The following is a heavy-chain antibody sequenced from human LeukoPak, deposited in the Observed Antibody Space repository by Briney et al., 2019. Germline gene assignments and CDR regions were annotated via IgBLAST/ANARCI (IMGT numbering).Heavy chain of an antibody. CDR3: ARGQWFGELNPSGWFDP. D-gene: IGHD3-10*01. J-gene: IGHJ5*02. Sequence: GGSLRLSCAASGFTFSDYYMSWIRQAPGEGLEWVSYISSSGSTIYYADPLKGRFTISRDNAKNPLYLQMNSLRAEDTAVYYCARGQWFGELNPSGWFDPWGQGTLVTVSS. CDR2: ISSSGSTI. CDR1: GFTFSDYY. V-gene: IGHV3-11*01.